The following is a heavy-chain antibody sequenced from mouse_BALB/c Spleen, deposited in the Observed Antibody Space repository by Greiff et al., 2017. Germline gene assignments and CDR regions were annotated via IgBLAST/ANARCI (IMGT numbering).Heavy chain of an antibody. CDR2: ISNGGGST. CDR3: ARRYGNYGAMDY. V-gene: IGHV5-12-2*01. J-gene: IGHJ4*01. D-gene: IGHD2-10*02. Sequence: EVKLVESGGGLVQPGGSLKLSCAASGFTFSSYTMSWVRQTPEKRLEWVAYISNGGGSTYYPDTVKGRFTISRDNAKNTLYLQMSSLKSEDTAMYYCARRYGNYGAMDYWGQGTSVTVSS. CDR1: GFTFSSYT.